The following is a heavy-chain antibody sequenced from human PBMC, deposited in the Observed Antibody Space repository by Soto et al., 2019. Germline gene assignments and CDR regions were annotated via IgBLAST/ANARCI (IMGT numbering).Heavy chain of an antibody. Sequence: SGTLSLTCTVSGGSISSSSYYWGSIRQPPGKGLEWIGSIYYSGSTYYNPSLKSRVTISVDTSKNQFSLKLSSVTAADTAVYYCARHYPYCSGGSCYSAWFDPCGQGTLVTVS. J-gene: IGHJ5*02. CDR3: ARHYPYCSGGSCYSAWFDP. CDR1: GGSISSSSYY. CDR2: IYYSGST. V-gene: IGHV4-39*01. D-gene: IGHD2-15*01.